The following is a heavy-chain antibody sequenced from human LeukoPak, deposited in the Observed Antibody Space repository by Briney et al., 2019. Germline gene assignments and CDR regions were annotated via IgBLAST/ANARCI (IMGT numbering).Heavy chain of an antibody. J-gene: IGHJ4*02. CDR1: GYTFTNYD. CDR3: ARRYCISTGCSAFDY. V-gene: IGHV1-8*01. CDR2: MNPNSGDS. Sequence: ASVKVSCKASGYTFTNYDINWVRQATGQGREGMGWMNPNSGDSHSVDKFQGRVTMTRDTSIRTAYMELSGLRSDDTAVYYCARRYCISTGCSAFDYWGPGTPVTVSS. D-gene: IGHD2-2*01.